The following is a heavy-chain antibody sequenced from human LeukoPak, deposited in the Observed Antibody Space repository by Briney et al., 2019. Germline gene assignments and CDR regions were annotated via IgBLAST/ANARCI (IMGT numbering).Heavy chain of an antibody. Sequence: GGSLRLSCAASGFTFDDYAMHWVRQVPGKGLEWVSGISWNSGNIDYADSVKGRFTISRDNAKNSLHLQMDSLRTEDTAFYYCAKGSCSSTSCHFDYWGQGTLVTVSS. CDR2: ISWNSGNI. CDR3: AKGSCSSTSCHFDY. D-gene: IGHD2-2*01. V-gene: IGHV3-9*01. CDR1: GFTFDDYA. J-gene: IGHJ4*02.